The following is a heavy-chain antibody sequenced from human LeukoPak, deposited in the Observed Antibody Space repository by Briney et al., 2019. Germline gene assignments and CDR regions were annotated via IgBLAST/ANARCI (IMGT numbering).Heavy chain of an antibody. CDR1: GFTFGTYS. J-gene: IGHJ4*02. CDR3: ARDAAVPLGINS. CDR2: ISSSSSSI. D-gene: IGHD6-19*01. V-gene: IGHV3-48*01. Sequence: GGSLRLSCTASGFTFGTYSKNWVRQAPGKGLEWLSYISSSSSSIYYADSVKGRFTISRDNANNSLYLQMNSLRAEDTAVYYCARDAAVPLGINSWGQGTLVTVSS.